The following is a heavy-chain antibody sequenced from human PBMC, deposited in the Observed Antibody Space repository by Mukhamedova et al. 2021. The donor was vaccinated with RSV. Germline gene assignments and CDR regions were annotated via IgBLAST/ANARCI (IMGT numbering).Heavy chain of an antibody. CDR3: ARGRTPTYGFPFDY. Sequence: GLEWMGMIFPGDADTKYSESFQGQVTISVDTSSSISYLQWDTLKAPDSATYYCARGRTPTYGFPFDYWGRGTLVTASS. J-gene: IGHJ4*02. D-gene: IGHD3-10*01. CDR2: IFPGDADT. V-gene: IGHV5-51*01.